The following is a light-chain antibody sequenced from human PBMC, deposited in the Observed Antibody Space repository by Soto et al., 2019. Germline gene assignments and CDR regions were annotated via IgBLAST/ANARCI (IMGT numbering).Light chain of an antibody. J-gene: IGKJ4*01. Sequence: EIVMTQSPATLSVSPGERATLSCRASQSVSSNLAWYQQNPGQAPRLLIYGASTRATGIPARFSGSGSGTEFTLTISSLQSEDFAGYYCQQYNNWPPLLTFGGGTKVEIK. CDR1: QSVSSN. CDR2: GAS. V-gene: IGKV3-15*01. CDR3: QQYNNWPPLLT.